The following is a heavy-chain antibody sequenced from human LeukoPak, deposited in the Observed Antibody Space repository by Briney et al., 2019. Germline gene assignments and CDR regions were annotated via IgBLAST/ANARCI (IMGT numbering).Heavy chain of an antibody. D-gene: IGHD3-22*01. CDR3: ARDATGHHSSGYYPDAFDI. CDR1: GFTFSSYS. Sequence: GGSLRLSCAASGFTFSSYSMNWVRQAPGKGLEWVSSISSSSSYIYYADSVKGRFTISRDNASNLLYLQMNSLRAEDTAVYYCARDATGHHSSGYYPDAFDIWGQGTMVTVSS. CDR2: ISSSSSYI. V-gene: IGHV3-21*01. J-gene: IGHJ3*02.